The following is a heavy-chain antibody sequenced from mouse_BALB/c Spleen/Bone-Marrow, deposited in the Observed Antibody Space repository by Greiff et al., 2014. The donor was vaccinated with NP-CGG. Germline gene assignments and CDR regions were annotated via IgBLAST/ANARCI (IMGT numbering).Heavy chain of an antibody. J-gene: IGHJ2*01. CDR3: TREGYYGSSYVDY. CDR2: IYPSDSYT. D-gene: IGHD1-1*01. CDR1: GYTFTSYW. Sequence: VQLQQSGAELVRPGASVKLSCKASGYTFTSYWINWVKQRPGQGLEWIGNIYPSDSYTNYNQKFKDKATLTVDKSSSTAYMQLSSPTSEDSAVYYCTREGYYGSSYVDYWGQRTTLTVSS. V-gene: IGHV1-69*02.